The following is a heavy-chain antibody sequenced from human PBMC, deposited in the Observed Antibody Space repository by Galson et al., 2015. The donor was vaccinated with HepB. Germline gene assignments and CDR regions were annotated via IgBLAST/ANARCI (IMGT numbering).Heavy chain of an antibody. CDR3: ARGDLTVAAAACFDY. J-gene: IGHJ4*02. D-gene: IGHD2-15*01. Sequence: SLRLSCAASGFTFSSYGMHWVRQAPGKGLEWVAVIWYDGSNKYYADSVKGRFTISRDNSKNTLYLQMNSLRAEDTAVCYCARGDLTVAAAACFDYWGQGTLVTVSS. CDR1: GFTFSSYG. CDR2: IWYDGSNK. V-gene: IGHV3-33*01.